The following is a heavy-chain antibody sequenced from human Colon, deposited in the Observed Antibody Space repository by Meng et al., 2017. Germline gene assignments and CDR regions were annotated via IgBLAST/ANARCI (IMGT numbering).Heavy chain of an antibody. D-gene: IGHD5-12*01. CDR2: IYYSGST. V-gene: IGHV4-61*01. J-gene: IGHJ5*02. CDR1: GGSVISNSYY. Sequence: GQLQESGPGWVGPSEPPSLTCPVSGGSVISNSYYWSWIRQPPGKGLEWIGFIYYSGSTNYNPSLKSRVTISVDTSKNQFSLKVSSVTAADTAVYYCARDSGYDKNWFDPWGQGTLVTVSS. CDR3: ARDSGYDKNWFDP.